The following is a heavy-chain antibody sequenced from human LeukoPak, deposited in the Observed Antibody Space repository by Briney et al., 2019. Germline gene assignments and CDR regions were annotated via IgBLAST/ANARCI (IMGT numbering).Heavy chain of an antibody. V-gene: IGHV3-43*02. CDR1: GFTFDDYA. CDR3: AVLVVPAAMQVFDYGMDV. CDR2: ISGDGGST. Sequence: GGSLRLSCAASGFTFDDYAMHWVRQAPGKGLEWVSLISGDGGSTYYADSVKGRFTISGDNSKNSLYLQMNSLRTEDTALYYCAVLVVPAAMQVFDYGMDVWGQGTTVTVSS. J-gene: IGHJ6*02. D-gene: IGHD2-2*01.